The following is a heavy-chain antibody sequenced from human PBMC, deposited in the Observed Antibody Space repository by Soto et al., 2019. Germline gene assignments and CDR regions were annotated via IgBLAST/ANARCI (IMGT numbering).Heavy chain of an antibody. CDR1: GGTFSSYA. Sequence: QVQLVQSGAEVKKPGSSVKVSCKASGGTFSSYAISWVRQAPGQGLEWMGGIIPIFGTANYAQKFQGRVTITADESTSTAYMELSSLRSEDTAEYYCARGFDAVVTAIQTYYFDYWGQGTLVTVSS. J-gene: IGHJ4*02. CDR3: ARGFDAVVTAIQTYYFDY. D-gene: IGHD2-21*02. CDR2: IIPIFGTA. V-gene: IGHV1-69*01.